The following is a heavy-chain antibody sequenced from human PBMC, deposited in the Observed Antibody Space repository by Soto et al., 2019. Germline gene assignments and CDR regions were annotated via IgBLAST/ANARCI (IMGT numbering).Heavy chain of an antibody. D-gene: IGHD3-16*01. CDR1: GFTFGDYA. J-gene: IGHJ4*02. Sequence: AGGSLRLSCTTPGFTFGDYALSWVRQAPGKGLEWVGFIRRNAYGGTTDYAASVKGRFTISRDDSKSIAYLQMNSLRTEDTALYYCTRASSLDFDFWGQGTLVTVS. CDR2: IRRNAYGGTT. V-gene: IGHV3-49*04. CDR3: TRASSLDFDF.